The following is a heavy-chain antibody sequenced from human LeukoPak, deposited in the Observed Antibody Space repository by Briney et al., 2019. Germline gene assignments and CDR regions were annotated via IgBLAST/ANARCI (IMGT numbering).Heavy chain of an antibody. CDR1: GFTFSSYA. CDR2: ISGTVGST. CDR3: AKDPAYCSSTSCLGAY. D-gene: IGHD2-2*01. V-gene: IGHV3-23*01. Sequence: GSLRLSCAASGFTFSSYAMHWVRQAPGTGLEWVSAISGTVGSTDYADSVKGRFTISRDNSKNTLYLQMNSLRAEDTAVYYCAKDPAYCSSTSCLGAYWGQGTLVTVSS. J-gene: IGHJ4*02.